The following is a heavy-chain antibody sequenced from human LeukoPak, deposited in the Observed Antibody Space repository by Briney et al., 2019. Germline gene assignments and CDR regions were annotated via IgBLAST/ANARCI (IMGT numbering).Heavy chain of an antibody. D-gene: IGHD4-17*01. V-gene: IGHV3-74*01. CDR2: INTDGSTT. J-gene: IGHJ4*02. CDR1: GFTFSNYW. Sequence: GGSLRLSCAASGFTFSNYWMHWVRQAPGKGLVWVSRINTDGSTTSYVDSVKGRFTISRDNTKNTLYLQMNSLRAEDTAVYYCARAPTDDYGDYSFDYWGQGTLVTVSS. CDR3: ARAPTDDYGDYSFDY.